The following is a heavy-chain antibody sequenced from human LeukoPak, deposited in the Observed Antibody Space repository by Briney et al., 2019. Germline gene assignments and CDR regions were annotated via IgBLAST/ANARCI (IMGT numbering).Heavy chain of an antibody. J-gene: IGHJ4*02. CDR2: ISSSGSTI. Sequence: GGSLRLSCAASGFTFSSYEMNWVRQAPGKGLEWVSYISSSGSTIYYADSVKGRFTISRDNAKNSLYLQMNSLRAEGTAVYYCASELAAAAGAIDYWGQGTLVTVSP. V-gene: IGHV3-48*03. CDR1: GFTFSSYE. CDR3: ASELAAAAGAIDY. D-gene: IGHD6-13*01.